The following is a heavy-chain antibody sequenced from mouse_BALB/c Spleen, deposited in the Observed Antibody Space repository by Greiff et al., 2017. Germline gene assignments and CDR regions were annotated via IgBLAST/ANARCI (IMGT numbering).Heavy chain of an antibody. Sequence: QVQLKESGAELVRPGTSVKVSCKASGYAFTNYLIEWVKQRPGQGLEWIGVINPGSGGTNYNEKFKGKATLTEDTSSSTAYMQLSSLTSDDSAVYFCATYFGSSHLAYWGQGTLVTVSA. CDR2: INPGSGGT. V-gene: IGHV1-54*01. CDR3: ATYFGSSHLAY. CDR1: GYAFTNYL. J-gene: IGHJ3*01. D-gene: IGHD1-1*01.